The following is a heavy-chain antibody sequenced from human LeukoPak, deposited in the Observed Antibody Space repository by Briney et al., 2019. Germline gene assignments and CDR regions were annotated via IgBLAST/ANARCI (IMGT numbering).Heavy chain of an antibody. J-gene: IGHJ5*02. CDR3: ARSPTYYDFWSGYFFDWFDP. Sequence: SETLSLTCTVSGYSISSGYYWGWIRQPPGKGLEWIGSIYHSGSTYYNPSLKSRVTISVDTSKNQFSLKLSSVTAADTAVYYCARSPTYYDFWSGYFFDWFDPWGQGTLVTVSS. CDR1: GYSISSGYY. D-gene: IGHD3-3*01. CDR2: IYHSGST. V-gene: IGHV4-38-2*02.